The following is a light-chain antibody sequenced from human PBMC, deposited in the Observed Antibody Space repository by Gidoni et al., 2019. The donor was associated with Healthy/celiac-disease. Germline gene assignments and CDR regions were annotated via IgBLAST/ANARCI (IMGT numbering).Light chain of an antibody. CDR3: QQRSNWPIT. Sequence: DMVLTQPPATLSLSPGERATISCRASQGISSYLAWYQQKPGQAPRLLIYDASNRATGIPARFSGSGSGTDFTLTISSLEPEDFAVYYCQQRSNWPITFGQGTRLEIK. CDR2: DAS. V-gene: IGKV3-11*01. CDR1: QGISSY. J-gene: IGKJ5*01.